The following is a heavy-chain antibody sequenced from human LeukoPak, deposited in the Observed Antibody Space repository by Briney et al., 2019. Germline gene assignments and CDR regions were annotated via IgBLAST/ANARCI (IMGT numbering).Heavy chain of an antibody. J-gene: IGHJ3*02. V-gene: IGHV1-18*01. CDR2: ISAYNGNT. Sequence: ASVKVSCKASGYTFTSYGISWVRQAPGQGREGMGWISAYNGNTKYAQKLQGRVNITTDTSKSTAYMELRSVRSDDTAVYYCGREREDAFDIWGQGTMVAVSS. CDR3: GREREDAFDI. CDR1: GYTFTSYG.